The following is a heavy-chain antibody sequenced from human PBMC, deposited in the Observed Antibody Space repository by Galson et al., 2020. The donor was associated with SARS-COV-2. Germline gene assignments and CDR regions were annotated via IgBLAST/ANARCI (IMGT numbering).Heavy chain of an antibody. CDR3: VSTAGSYYYGMDV. Sequence: SETLSLTCSVSGGSTSSYWWSWIRQPPGKGLEWIGYIYYSGSTTYNPSLKSRVTISVDTSKTQFSLKLTSVTAADTAVYYCVSTAGSYYYGMDVWGQGTTVTVSS. V-gene: IGHV4-59*08. D-gene: IGHD3-10*01. CDR2: IYYSGST. CDR1: GGSTSSYW. J-gene: IGHJ6*02.